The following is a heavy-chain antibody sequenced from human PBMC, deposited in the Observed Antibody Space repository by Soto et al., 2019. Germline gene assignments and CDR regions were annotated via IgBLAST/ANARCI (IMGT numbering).Heavy chain of an antibody. CDR3: ARDSLGFGTSFERYGMDV. CDR2: ISSSSSYI. D-gene: IGHD3-10*01. Sequence: EVQLVESGGGLVKPGGSLRLSCAASGFTFSSYSMNWVRQTPGKGLEWVSSISSSSSYIYYADSVKGRFTISRDNAKNSLYLQMNSLRAEDTAVYYCARDSLGFGTSFERYGMDVWGQGTTVTVSS. J-gene: IGHJ6*02. CDR1: GFTFSSYS. V-gene: IGHV3-21*01.